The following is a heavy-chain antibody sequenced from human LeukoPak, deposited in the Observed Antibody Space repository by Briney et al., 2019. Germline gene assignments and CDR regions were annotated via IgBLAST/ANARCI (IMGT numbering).Heavy chain of an antibody. CDR1: GFTFSRYW. D-gene: IGHD3-22*01. J-gene: IGHJ4*02. Sequence: GGSLRLSCAASGFTFSRYWMSWVRQAPGKGLEWVASIKQDGSERYYVDSVMGRFTISRDNAKNSLHLQMNSVRAEDTAVYYCARFDGSGSIPDYWGLGTLVIVSS. CDR2: IKQDGSER. CDR3: ARFDGSGSIPDY. V-gene: IGHV3-7*01.